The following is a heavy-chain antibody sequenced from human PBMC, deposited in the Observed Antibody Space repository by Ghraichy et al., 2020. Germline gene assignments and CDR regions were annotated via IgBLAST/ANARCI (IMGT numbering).Heavy chain of an antibody. D-gene: IGHD6-19*01. CDR1: GFTFSSRW. CDR2: IKQDGSEK. CDR3: VRGAGFVLDY. J-gene: IGHJ4*02. Sequence: GGSLRLSCAASGFTFSSRWMNWVRQAPGKGLEWVAIIKQDGSEKYYVDSVKGRFSISRDNAENSLYLKMSSLRAEDTAVYFCVRGAGFVLDYWGQGALVTVSS. V-gene: IGHV3-7*01.